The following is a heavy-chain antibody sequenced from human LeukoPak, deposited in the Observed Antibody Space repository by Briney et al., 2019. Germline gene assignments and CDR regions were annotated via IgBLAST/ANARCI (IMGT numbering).Heavy chain of an antibody. J-gene: IGHJ6*03. CDR1: GYTFTSYD. Sequence: ASVKVSCKASGYTFTSYDINWVRQATGQGLEWMGWMNPNSGNTGYAQKFQGRVTITRNTSISTAYMELSSLRSEDTAVYYCARGYETAHYYDSSGYYYIFYYYMDVWGKGTTVTISS. D-gene: IGHD3-22*01. V-gene: IGHV1-8*03. CDR2: MNPNSGNT. CDR3: ARGYETAHYYDSSGYYYIFYYYMDV.